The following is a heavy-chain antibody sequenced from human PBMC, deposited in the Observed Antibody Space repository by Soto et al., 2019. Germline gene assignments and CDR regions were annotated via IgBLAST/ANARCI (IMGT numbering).Heavy chain of an antibody. Sequence: QLQLQESGPGLVKPSETLSLTCRVSDGSMNSDSSYWGWIRQPPGKGLEWIGVINHSGSTYHNLSLKGRVTLSVDASRNQCSLKLTAMTAAVTAVYYCARLGGYVSVGYYYLWDSWGQGTLVTVSS. CDR1: DGSMNSDSSY. D-gene: IGHD3-22*01. CDR2: INHSGST. CDR3: ARLGGYVSVGYYYLWDS. J-gene: IGHJ5*01. V-gene: IGHV4-39*01.